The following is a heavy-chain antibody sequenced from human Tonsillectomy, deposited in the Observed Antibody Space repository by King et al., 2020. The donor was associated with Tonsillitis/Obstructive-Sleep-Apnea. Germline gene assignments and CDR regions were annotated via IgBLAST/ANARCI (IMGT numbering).Heavy chain of an antibody. CDR2: IYWDDDK. CDR1: GFSLSTSGVG. J-gene: IGHJ6*03. Sequence: TLKESGPTLVKPTQTLTLTCTFSGFSLSTSGVGVGWIRQPPGKALEWLALIYWDDDKRYSPSLKSRLTITKDTSKNQVVLTMTNMDPVDTATYYCAHSLKFGESWGYYYMDVWGKGTTVTVSS. CDR3: AHSLKFGESWGYYYMDV. V-gene: IGHV2-5*02. D-gene: IGHD3-10*01.